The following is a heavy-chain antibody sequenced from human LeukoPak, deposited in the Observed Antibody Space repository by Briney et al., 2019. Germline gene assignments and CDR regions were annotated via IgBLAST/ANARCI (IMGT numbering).Heavy chain of an antibody. CDR1: GFTVSSNY. D-gene: IGHD3-22*01. V-gene: IGHV3-53*01. CDR3: AGGYYSSYYYGMDV. CDR2: IFSGGNI. J-gene: IGHJ6*02. Sequence: GGSLRLSCAASGFTVSSNYMSWVRQAPGKGLEWVSVIFSGGNIYYADSVKRRFTISRDNSKNMLYLQMNSLRAEDTAVYFCAGGYYSSYYYGMDVWGQGTTVTVSS.